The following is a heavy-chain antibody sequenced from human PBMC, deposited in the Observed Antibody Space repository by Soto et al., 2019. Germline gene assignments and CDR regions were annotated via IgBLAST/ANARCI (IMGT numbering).Heavy chain of an antibody. J-gene: IGHJ6*02. CDR1: GYTFTGYY. CDR3: AREVGATTPYYGMDV. CDR2: INPNSGGT. V-gene: IGHV1-2*04. Sequence: QVQLVQSGAEVKKPGASVKVSCKASGYTFTGYYMHWVRQAPGQGLEWMGWINPNSGGTNYAQKFQGWVTMTRDTSIRTGYMELGRLRSDDTAVYYCAREVGATTPYYGMDVWGQGTTVTVSS. D-gene: IGHD1-26*01.